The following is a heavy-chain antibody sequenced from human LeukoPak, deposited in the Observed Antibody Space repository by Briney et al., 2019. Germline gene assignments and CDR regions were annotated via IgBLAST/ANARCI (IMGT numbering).Heavy chain of an antibody. V-gene: IGHV4-39*01. J-gene: IGHJ4*02. CDR3: ARHTPDASGYYYEVLPDY. CDR2: IYYSGIS. CDR1: GGSVTSNNYY. Sequence: SETLSLTCTVSGGSVTSNNYYWGWIRQPPGKGLEWIGTIYYSGISFYSPSLKSRISTSVDTSKNQFSPDLSSVTAADTAVYYCARHTPDASGYYYEVLPDYWGQGTLVTVSS. D-gene: IGHD3-22*01.